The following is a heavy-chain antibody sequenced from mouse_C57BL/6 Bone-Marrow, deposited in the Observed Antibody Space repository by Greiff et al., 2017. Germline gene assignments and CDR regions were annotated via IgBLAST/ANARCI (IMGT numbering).Heavy chain of an antibody. CDR1: GFSLTSYG. CDR3: AKNYYGSSYWFAY. CDR2: IWRGGST. D-gene: IGHD1-1*01. V-gene: IGHV2-5*01. Sequence: QVQLQQSGPGLVQPSQSLSITCTVSGFSLTSYGVHWVRQSPGKGLEWLGVIWRGGSTDYNAAFMSRLSITKDNSKSQVFFKMNSLQADDTAIYYCAKNYYGSSYWFAYWGQGTLVTVSA. J-gene: IGHJ3*01.